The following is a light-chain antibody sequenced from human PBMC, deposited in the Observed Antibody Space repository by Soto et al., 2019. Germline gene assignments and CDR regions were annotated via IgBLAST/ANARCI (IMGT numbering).Light chain of an antibody. CDR2: KAS. CDR1: QSISSS. V-gene: IGKV1-5*03. Sequence: DIQMTQSPSTLSTSVGDSVPITCRASQSISSSLAWYQQKPGKAPKLLIYKASSLESGVPSRFSGSGSRTDFTLTISSLQPEDFATYYCQQSYSTLWTVGQGTKVDIK. J-gene: IGKJ1*01. CDR3: QQSYSTLWT.